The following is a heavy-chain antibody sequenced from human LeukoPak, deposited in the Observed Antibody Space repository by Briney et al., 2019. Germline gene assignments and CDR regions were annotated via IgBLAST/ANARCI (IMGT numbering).Heavy chain of an antibody. J-gene: IGHJ5*02. D-gene: IGHD3-3*01. CDR2: IIPIFGTA. CDR1: GGTFSSYT. Sequence: SVKVSCKASGGTFSSYTISWVRQAPGQGLEWMGRIIPIFGTANYARKFQGRVTITTDESTSTAYMELSSLRSEDTAVYYCARADFWSGRVNWFDPWGQGTLVTVSS. V-gene: IGHV1-69*05. CDR3: ARADFWSGRVNWFDP.